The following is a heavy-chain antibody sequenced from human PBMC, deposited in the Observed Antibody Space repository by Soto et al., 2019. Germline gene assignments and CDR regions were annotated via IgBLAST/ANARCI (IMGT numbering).Heavy chain of an antibody. Sequence: SVKGSCKASGLSLTSAAVQWVRQARGQRLEWIGWIVVGSGNTNYAQKFQERVTITRDMSTSTAYMELSSLRSEDAAVYYCAAPNDSSGYPYYYGMDVWGQGTTVTVSS. CDR1: GLSLTSAA. D-gene: IGHD3-22*01. CDR3: AAPNDSSGYPYYYGMDV. J-gene: IGHJ6*02. CDR2: IVVGSGNT. V-gene: IGHV1-58*01.